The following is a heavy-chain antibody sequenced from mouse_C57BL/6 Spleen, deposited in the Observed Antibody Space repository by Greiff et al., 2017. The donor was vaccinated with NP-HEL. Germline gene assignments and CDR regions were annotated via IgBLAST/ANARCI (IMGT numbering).Heavy chain of an antibody. V-gene: IGHV5-4*03. Sequence: EVKLVESGGGLVKPGGSLKLSCAASGFTFSSYAMSWVRQTPEKRLEWVATISDGGSYTYYPDNVKGRFTISRDNAKNNLYLQMSHLKSEDTAMYYCARGYDYYYYAMDYWGQGTSVTVSS. CDR3: ARGYDYYYYAMDY. D-gene: IGHD2-4*01. CDR1: GFTFSSYA. CDR2: ISDGGSYT. J-gene: IGHJ4*01.